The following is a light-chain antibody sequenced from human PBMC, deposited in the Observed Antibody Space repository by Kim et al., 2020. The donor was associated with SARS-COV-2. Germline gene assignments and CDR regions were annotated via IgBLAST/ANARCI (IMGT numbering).Light chain of an antibody. CDR1: PGVSTW. Sequence: DFLMTQSPSSVSASVGDRVTITCRASPGVSTWLAWYQQKPGKAPKLLIYAASNLQNGVPSRFSGSVTGTDFTLTISSLQPEDVATYSCQQSYSLPPTFGPGTKVDIK. CDR3: QQSYSLPPT. V-gene: IGKV1-12*01. J-gene: IGKJ3*01. CDR2: AAS.